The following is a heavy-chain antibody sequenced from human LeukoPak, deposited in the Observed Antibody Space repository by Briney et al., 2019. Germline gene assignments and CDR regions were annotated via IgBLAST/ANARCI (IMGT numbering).Heavy chain of an antibody. CDR2: IYNSGRT. CDR3: ARVGARTFGHIYFDF. V-gene: IGHV4-59*01. D-gene: IGHD2-21*01. Sequence: PSETLSLTCTVSGGSTSDYYWSWIRQPPGKGLEWIGYIYNSGRTNYNPSLKSRVTISVDTSKDQFSLKLSSVTAADTAVYYCARVGARTFGHIYFDFWGQGTLVTVSS. CDR1: GGSTSDYY. J-gene: IGHJ4*02.